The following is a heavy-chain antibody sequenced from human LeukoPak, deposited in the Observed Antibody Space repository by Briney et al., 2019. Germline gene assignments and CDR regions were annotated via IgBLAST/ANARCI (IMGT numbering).Heavy chain of an antibody. D-gene: IGHD6-13*01. CDR1: GFIFSSYG. V-gene: IGHV3-30*02. J-gene: IGHJ5*02. CDR2: MQYDGSNK. Sequence: GESLRLSCAASGFIFSSYGMHWVRQAPGKGLEWVAFMQYDGSNKDYSDSVKGRFTISRDNSKNTLYLQMNSLRVEDTAVYYCAKDSESAYSKSADHWGQGTLVTVSS. CDR3: AKDSESAYSKSADH.